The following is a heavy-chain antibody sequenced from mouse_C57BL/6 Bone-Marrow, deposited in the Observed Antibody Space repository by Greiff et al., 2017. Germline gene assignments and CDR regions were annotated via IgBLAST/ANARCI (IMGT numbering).Heavy chain of an antibody. J-gene: IGHJ3*01. V-gene: IGHV1-72*01. D-gene: IGHD2-3*01. CDR2: IVPNCGGT. CDR3: ARYNGYYGWFAY. Sequence: QVQLQQPGAELVKPGASVSLSCNASGYTFTSYWMHWVKQRPGRGLEWIGWIVPNCGGTKYYEKFKSKVTLTVDKPSSTDYMQLSSLTSEDSAVYYCARYNGYYGWFAYWGQGTLVTVSA. CDR1: GYTFTSYW.